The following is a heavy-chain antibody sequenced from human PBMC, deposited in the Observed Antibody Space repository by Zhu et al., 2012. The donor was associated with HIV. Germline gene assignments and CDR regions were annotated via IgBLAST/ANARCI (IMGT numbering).Heavy chain of an antibody. CDR2: VYYTGTT. V-gene: IGHV4-59*11. CDR3: ARLRDTSGYYYPFDY. Sequence: QVQLQESGPGLVKPSATLSLTCSVSGGSTSSHYWSWIRQPPGKGLEWIGYVYYTGTTNYNPSLKSRVTISLDMSKNQFSLKLTSVTAADTAVYYCARLRDTSGYYYPFDYWGQGTLVTVSS. D-gene: IGHD3-22*01. CDR1: GGSTSSHY. J-gene: IGHJ4*02.